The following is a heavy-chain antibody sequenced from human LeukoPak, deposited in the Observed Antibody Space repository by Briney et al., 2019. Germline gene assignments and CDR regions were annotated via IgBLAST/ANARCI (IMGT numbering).Heavy chain of an antibody. Sequence: GGSLRLSCAASGFTFSSYAMSWVRQVSGKGLEWVSVISGSGGSTYYADSVKGRFTISGDNAKNTLYLQMNSLRVDDTAVYYCTRSGRGGAFDIWGQGTTVTVSS. V-gene: IGHV3-23*01. D-gene: IGHD1-26*01. CDR1: GFTFSSYA. CDR2: ISGSGGST. CDR3: TRSGRGGAFDI. J-gene: IGHJ3*02.